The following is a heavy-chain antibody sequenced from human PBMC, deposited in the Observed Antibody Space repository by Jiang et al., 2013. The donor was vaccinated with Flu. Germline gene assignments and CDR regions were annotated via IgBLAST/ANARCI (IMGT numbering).Heavy chain of an antibody. CDR1: GASISSSSLH. V-gene: IGHV4-39*01. J-gene: IGHJ6*03. CDR3: ARHRPSHSIPYYIDV. CDR2: IYYTGRA. Sequence: PGLVKPSETLSLTCTVSGASISSSSLHWGWIRQPPGKGLEWVGSIYYTGRAYYNPSLKSRVTISVDTSKNQFSLKLSSVTAADTAVYHCARHRPSHSIPYYIDVWGKGTKVIVSS. D-gene: IGHD2/OR15-2a*01.